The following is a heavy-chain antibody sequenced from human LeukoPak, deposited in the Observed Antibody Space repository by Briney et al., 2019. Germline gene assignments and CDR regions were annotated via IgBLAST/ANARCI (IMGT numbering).Heavy chain of an antibody. CDR1: GFTFSSYS. J-gene: IGHJ4*02. CDR2: ISSSSSYI. CDR3: ARGVGIAAAGSLDY. D-gene: IGHD6-13*01. V-gene: IGHV3-21*01. Sequence: GGSLRLYCAASGFTFSSYSMNWVRQAPGKGLEWVSSISSSSSYIYYADSVKGRFTISRDNAKNSLYLQMNSLRAEDTAVYYCARGVGIAAAGSLDYWGQGTLVTVSS.